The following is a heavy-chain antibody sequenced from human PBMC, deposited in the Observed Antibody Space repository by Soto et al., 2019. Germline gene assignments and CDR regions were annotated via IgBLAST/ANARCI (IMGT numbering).Heavy chain of an antibody. Sequence: QVQLVQSGAEVKKPGASVKVSCKASGYTFTSYYMHWVRQAPGQGLEWMGIINPSGGSTSYAQKFQGRVTMTRDTSTSTVYMELSSLRSEDTAVYYCARDRGDFWSGYSNDHDYYYYYGMDVWGQGTTVTVSS. CDR3: ARDRGDFWSGYSNDHDYYYYYGMDV. V-gene: IGHV1-46*01. J-gene: IGHJ6*02. D-gene: IGHD3-3*01. CDR1: GYTFTSYY. CDR2: INPSGGST.